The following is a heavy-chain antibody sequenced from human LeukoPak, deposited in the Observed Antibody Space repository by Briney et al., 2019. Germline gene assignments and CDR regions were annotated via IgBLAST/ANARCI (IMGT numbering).Heavy chain of an antibody. CDR2: IYTSGST. CDR3: AREHTQDIVVVPAAGPLDY. J-gene: IGHJ4*02. CDR1: GGSISSGRYY. D-gene: IGHD2-2*01. Sequence: SETLSLTCTVSGGSISSGRYYWSWIRQPAGKGLEWIGRIYTSGSTNYNPSLKSRVTISVDTSKNQFSLKLSSVTAADTAVYYCAREHTQDIVVVPAAGPLDYWGQGTLVTVSS. V-gene: IGHV4-61*02.